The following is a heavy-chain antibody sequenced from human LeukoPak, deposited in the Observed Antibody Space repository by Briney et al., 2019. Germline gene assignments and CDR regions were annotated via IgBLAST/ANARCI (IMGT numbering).Heavy chain of an antibody. Sequence: SETLSLTCAVYGGSFSGYYWSWIRQPPGKGLEWIGEINHSGSTNYNPSLKSRVTISVDTSKNQFPLKLSSVTAADTAVYYCARPRYSSSWYYYWGQGTLVTVSS. CDR1: GGSFSGYY. CDR3: ARPRYSSSWYYY. J-gene: IGHJ4*02. D-gene: IGHD6-13*01. V-gene: IGHV4-34*01. CDR2: INHSGST.